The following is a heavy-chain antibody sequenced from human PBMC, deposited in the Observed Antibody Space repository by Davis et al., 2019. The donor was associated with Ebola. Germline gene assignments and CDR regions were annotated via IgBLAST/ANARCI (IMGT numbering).Heavy chain of an antibody. J-gene: IGHJ4*02. V-gene: IGHV3-23*01. CDR1: GFTFRHYA. CDR2: ISASGGHT. Sequence: GGSLRLSCETAGFTFRHYAMTWLRQAPGMGLQWVSSISASGGHTFYADSVKGRFTISRDFSRSTLYLQMTGLRVEDTAVYFCARPVMTTVTTGDYFGQGTLVAVSS. CDR3: ARPVMTTVTTGDY. D-gene: IGHD4-11*01.